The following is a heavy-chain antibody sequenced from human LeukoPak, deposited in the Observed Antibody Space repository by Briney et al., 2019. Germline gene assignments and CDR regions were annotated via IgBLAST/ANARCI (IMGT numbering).Heavy chain of an antibody. Sequence: GGSLRLSCAASGFTFSDYYMSWIRQAPGKGLEWVSYISSSGSTIYYADSVKGRFTISRDNAKNSLYLQMNSLSAEDTAVYYCARVSYDYVWGSYRYYYYMDVWGKGTTVTVSS. J-gene: IGHJ6*03. CDR2: ISSSGSTI. CDR3: ARVSYDYVWGSYRYYYYMDV. V-gene: IGHV3-11*01. CDR1: GFTFSDYY. D-gene: IGHD3-16*02.